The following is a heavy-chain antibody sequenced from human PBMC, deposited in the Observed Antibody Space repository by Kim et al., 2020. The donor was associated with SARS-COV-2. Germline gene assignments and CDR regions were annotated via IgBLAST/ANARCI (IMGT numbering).Heavy chain of an antibody. V-gene: IGHV3-7*03. CDR3: AREATIRPDEGAATYYYGMDV. CDR1: GFTFSSYW. J-gene: IGHJ6*02. D-gene: IGHD2-15*01. Sequence: GGSLRLSCTASGFTFSSYWMSWVRQAPGKGLEWVANIKQDGSEKYYVDSVKGRFTISRDNAKNSLYLQMNSLRAEDTAVYYCAREATIRPDEGAATYYYGMDVWGQGTTVTVSS. CDR2: IKQDGSEK.